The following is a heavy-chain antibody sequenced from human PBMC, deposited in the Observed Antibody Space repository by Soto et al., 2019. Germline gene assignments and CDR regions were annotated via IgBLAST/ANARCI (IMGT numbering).Heavy chain of an antibody. D-gene: IGHD3-16*01. CDR2: IKSKTDGGTT. J-gene: IGHJ4*02. CDR1: GFIFNNAW. CDR3: SALSRFASYFDT. Sequence: GGSLRLSCAASGFIFNNAWMSWVRQAPGKGLEWVGRIKSKTDGGTTDYATPVKGRFTISRDGSENTLYLQMDSLKSEDTAVYYCSALSRFASYFDTWGEGTPVTVSP. V-gene: IGHV3-15*01.